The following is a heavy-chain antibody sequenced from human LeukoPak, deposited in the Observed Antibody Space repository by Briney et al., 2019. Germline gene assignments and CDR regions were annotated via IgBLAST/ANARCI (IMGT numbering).Heavy chain of an antibody. V-gene: IGHV4-28*01. J-gene: IGHJ4*02. CDR1: GYSISSSNW. Sequence: SETLSLTCAVSGYSISSSNWWGWIRQPPGKGLEWIGYIYYSGSTYYNPSLKSRVTMSADTSKNQFSLKLSSVTAVDTAVYYCARTGHRMSPIDYWGQGTLVTVSS. D-gene: IGHD3-10*01. CDR2: IYYSGST. CDR3: ARTGHRMSPIDY.